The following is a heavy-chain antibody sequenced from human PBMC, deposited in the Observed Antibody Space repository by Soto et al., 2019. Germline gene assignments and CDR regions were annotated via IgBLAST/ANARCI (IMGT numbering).Heavy chain of an antibody. D-gene: IGHD2-15*01. Sequence: ASVKVSCKASGYTFTGYYMLWVRQAPGQGLVWMGWINPNSGGTNYAQKFQGWVTMTRDTSISTAYMELSRLRSDDTAVYYCARDHYFSGASCNSYRMDVWGQGTTVTVS. J-gene: IGHJ6*02. V-gene: IGHV1-2*04. CDR3: ARDHYFSGASCNSYRMDV. CDR1: GYTFTGYY. CDR2: INPNSGGT.